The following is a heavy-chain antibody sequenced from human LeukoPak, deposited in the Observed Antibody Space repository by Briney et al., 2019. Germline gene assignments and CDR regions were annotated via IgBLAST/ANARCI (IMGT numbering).Heavy chain of an antibody. V-gene: IGHV4-4*09. D-gene: IGHD6-6*01. CDR3: ARRRGIAARPGWFDP. CDR1: GGSISSYY. J-gene: IGHJ5*02. Sequence: SETLPLTCTASGGSISSYYWRWIRQPPGKGLEWIGYINTSGSTNYNPSLKSRVTTLVDTSKNQFSLKLGSVTAADTAVYYCARRRGIAARPGWFDPWGQGILVT. CDR2: INTSGST.